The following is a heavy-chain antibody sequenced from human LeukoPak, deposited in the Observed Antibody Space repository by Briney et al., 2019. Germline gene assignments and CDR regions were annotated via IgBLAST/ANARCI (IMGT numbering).Heavy chain of an antibody. CDR1: GGSIRSGSYY. CDR2: IYTRGST. V-gene: IGHV4-61*02. CDR3: ARHQWVPAFDI. D-gene: IGHD1-26*01. J-gene: IGHJ3*02. Sequence: SETLSLTCTVSGGSIRSGSYYWNWIRQPAGKGLEWIGRIYTRGSTNYNPSLKSRVIISVDTSKNQFSLELSSVTAADTAVYYCARHQWVPAFDIWGQGTMVTVSS.